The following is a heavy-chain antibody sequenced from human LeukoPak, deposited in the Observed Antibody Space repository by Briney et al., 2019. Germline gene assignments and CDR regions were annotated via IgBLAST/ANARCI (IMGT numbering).Heavy chain of an antibody. V-gene: IGHV4-59*01. D-gene: IGHD3-9*01. CDR3: ARSDWDYYWYFDL. J-gene: IGHJ2*01. Sequence: SETLSLTCAVYGGSFSDYYWSWIRQPPGKGLEWIGYIYYSGSTNYNPSLKSRVTISVDTSKNQFSLKLSSVTAADTAVYYCARSDWDYYWYFDLWGRGTLVTVSS. CDR1: GGSFSDYY. CDR2: IYYSGST.